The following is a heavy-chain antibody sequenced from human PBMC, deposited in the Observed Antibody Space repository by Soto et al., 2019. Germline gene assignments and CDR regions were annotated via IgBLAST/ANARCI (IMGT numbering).Heavy chain of an antibody. Sequence: GSLRLSCAASGFTFSNAWMSWVRQAPGKGLEWVGRIKSKTDGGTTDYAAPVKGRFTISRDDSKNTLYLQMNSLKTEDTAVYYCTTGYCSSTSCYYYFDYWGQGTLVTVSS. CDR1: GFTFSNAW. J-gene: IGHJ4*02. V-gene: IGHV3-15*01. CDR2: IKSKTDGGTT. D-gene: IGHD2-2*01. CDR3: TTGYCSSTSCYYYFDY.